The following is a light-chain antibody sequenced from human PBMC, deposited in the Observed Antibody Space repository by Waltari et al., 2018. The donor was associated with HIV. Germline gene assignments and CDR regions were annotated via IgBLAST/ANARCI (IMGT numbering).Light chain of an antibody. V-gene: IGLV2-11*01. CDR3: CSYAGSYV. Sequence: QFALTQPRSVSGSRGQSVTIPCTGTSSDVVGYNYVSVYQQHPGKATKLMIYDVSKRPSGVPDRFSGSESGNTASRTISGLQAEEEADYYCCSYAGSYVFGTGTKVTVL. J-gene: IGLJ1*01. CDR2: DVS. CDR1: SSDVVGYNY.